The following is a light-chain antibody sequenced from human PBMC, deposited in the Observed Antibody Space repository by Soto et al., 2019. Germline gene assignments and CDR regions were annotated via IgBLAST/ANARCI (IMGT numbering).Light chain of an antibody. V-gene: IGLV2-11*01. CDR3: QSYDSSLSGCV. CDR2: DVS. CDR1: SSDVGGYNY. J-gene: IGLJ1*01. Sequence: QSVLTQPRSVSGSPGQSVTISCTGTSSDVGGYNYVSWYQQHPGKAPKLMIYDVSKRPSGVPDRFSGSKSGTSASLAITGLQAEDEADYYCQSYDSSLSGCVFGTGTKVTVL.